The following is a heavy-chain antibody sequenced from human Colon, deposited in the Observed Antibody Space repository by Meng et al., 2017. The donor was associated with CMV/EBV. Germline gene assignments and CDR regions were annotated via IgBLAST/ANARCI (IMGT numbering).Heavy chain of an antibody. J-gene: IGHJ4*02. V-gene: IGHV3-30*19. CDR3: ARDSPSNYGYYFDY. Sequence: GGSLRLSCTASGFTFSSYAMSWVRQAPGKGLEWVAVISYDGSNKYYADSVKGRFTISRDNSKNTLYLQMNSLRAEDTAVYYCARDSPSNYGYYFDYWGQGTLVTVSS. CDR2: ISYDGSNK. D-gene: IGHD4-11*01. CDR1: GFTFSSYA.